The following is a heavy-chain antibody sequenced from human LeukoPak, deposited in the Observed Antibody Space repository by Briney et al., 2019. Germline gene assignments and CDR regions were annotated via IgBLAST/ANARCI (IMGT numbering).Heavy chain of an antibody. J-gene: IGHJ4*02. CDR2: ISGSSSYI. Sequence: PGGSLRLSCAASGFTFSSYNMNWVRQAPGKGLEWVSSISGSSSYIYYADSVKGRFSISRDNAKNSLYLQMNSLTAEDMAVYYCARASSSWYFFDYWGQGTLVTVSS. CDR1: GFTFSSYN. CDR3: ARASSSWYFFDY. V-gene: IGHV3-21*01. D-gene: IGHD6-13*01.